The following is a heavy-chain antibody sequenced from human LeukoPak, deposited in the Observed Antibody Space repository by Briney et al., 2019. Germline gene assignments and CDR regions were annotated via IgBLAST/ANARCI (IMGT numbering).Heavy chain of an antibody. D-gene: IGHD3-10*01. J-gene: IGHJ4*02. CDR2: ISGSGGST. CDR1: GFTFSSYA. Sequence: GGSLRLSXAASGFTFSSYAMTWVRQAPGKGLEWVSAISGSGGSTYYADSVKGRFTISRDNSKNTLYLQMNSLRAEDTAVYYCAKDHSYYGSGSYDTRFDYWGQGTLVTVSS. V-gene: IGHV3-23*01. CDR3: AKDHSYYGSGSYDTRFDY.